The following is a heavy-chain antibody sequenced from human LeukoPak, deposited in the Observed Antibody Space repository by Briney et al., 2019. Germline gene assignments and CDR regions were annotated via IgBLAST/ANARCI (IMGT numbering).Heavy chain of an antibody. D-gene: IGHD1-26*01. J-gene: IGHJ6*02. CDR1: GGSFSGYY. CDR3: ARSPRGIRYYYYYGMDV. V-gene: IGHV4-34*01. CDR2: INHSGST. Sequence: SETLSLTCAVYGGSFSGYYWSWIRQPPGKGLEWIGEINHSGSTNYNPSLKSRVTISVDTSKNQFSLKLSSVTAADTAVYYCARSPRGIRYYYYYGMDVWGQGTTVTVSS.